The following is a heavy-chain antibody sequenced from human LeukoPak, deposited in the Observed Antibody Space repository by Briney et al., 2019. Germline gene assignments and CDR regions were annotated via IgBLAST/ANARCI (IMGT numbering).Heavy chain of an antibody. D-gene: IGHD3-10*01. CDR3: ARVTTRMVGGYYYYYGMDV. CDR1: GYTFTGYH. Sequence: ASVKVSCKASGYTFTGYHMHWVRPAPGQGLEWMGWINPNSGGTNYAQKFQGRVTMTRDTSISTAYMELSRLRSDDTAVYYCARVTTRMVGGYYYYYGMDVWGQGTTVTVSS. CDR2: INPNSGGT. J-gene: IGHJ6*02. V-gene: IGHV1-2*02.